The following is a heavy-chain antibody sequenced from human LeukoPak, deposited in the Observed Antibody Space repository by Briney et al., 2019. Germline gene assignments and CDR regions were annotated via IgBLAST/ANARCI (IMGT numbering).Heavy chain of an antibody. D-gene: IGHD4-17*01. CDR3: ARENKTTVRGYYYYYMDV. Sequence: SETLSLTCSVSSYFIDNGYYWGWIRQTPGKGLEWIGSIYHSGNTYYNPSLKSRVTILVDTSKNQFSLKLSSVTAADTAVYYCARENKTTVRGYYYYYMDVWGKGTTVTVSS. J-gene: IGHJ6*03. CDR1: SYFIDNGYY. CDR2: IYHSGNT. V-gene: IGHV4-38-2*02.